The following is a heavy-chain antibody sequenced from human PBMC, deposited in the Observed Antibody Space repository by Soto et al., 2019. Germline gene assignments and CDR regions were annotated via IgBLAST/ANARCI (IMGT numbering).Heavy chain of an antibody. J-gene: IGHJ6*02. CDR2: IIPIFGTP. Sequence: SVKVSCKASGGTFSRYAISWVRQAPGQGLEWMGGIIPIFGTPHYARRFQGRVTNHADESTSTAYMDRSSLREEGGAGYYFPRWSSSRDLNYYYGMDVWGQGTTVTVSS. D-gene: IGHD6-13*01. CDR1: GGTFSRYA. CDR3: PRWSSSRDLNYYYGMDV. V-gene: IGHV1-69*13.